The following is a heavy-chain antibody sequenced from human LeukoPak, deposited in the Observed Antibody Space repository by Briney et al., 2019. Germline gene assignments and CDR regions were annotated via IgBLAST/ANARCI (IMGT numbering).Heavy chain of an antibody. D-gene: IGHD3-22*01. CDR3: TRIFYYGSRGYYPDY. CDR2: SKNKNNAYST. J-gene: IGHJ4*02. CDR1: GFTFSDHH. V-gene: IGHV3-72*01. Sequence: PGGSLRFSCAASGFTFSDHHMDWVRQAPGKGLEWIGRSKNKNNAYSTVYAASVKGRFTFSRDDPKNSLYLQMNSLKTEDTAVYYCTRIFYYGSRGYYPDYWGQGTLVTVSS.